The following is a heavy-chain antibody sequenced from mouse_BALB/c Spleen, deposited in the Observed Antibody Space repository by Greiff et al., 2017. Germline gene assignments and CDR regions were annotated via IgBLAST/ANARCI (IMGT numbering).Heavy chain of an antibody. D-gene: IGHD1-1*01. Sequence: EVKLVESGGDLVKPGGSLKLSCAASGFTFSSYGMSWVRQTPDKRLEWVATISSGGSYTYYPDSVKGRFTISRDNAKNTLYLQMSSLKSEDTAMYYCARRDYYYGSSPYAMDYWGQGTSVTVSS. CDR1: GFTFSSYG. V-gene: IGHV5-6*02. CDR2: ISSGGSYT. J-gene: IGHJ4*01. CDR3: ARRDYYYGSSPYAMDY.